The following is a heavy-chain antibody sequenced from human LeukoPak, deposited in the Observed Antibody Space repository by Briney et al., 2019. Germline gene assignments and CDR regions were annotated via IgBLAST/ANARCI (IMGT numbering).Heavy chain of an antibody. CDR1: GFTFRSYS. Sequence: VGSLRLSCAASGFTFRSYSMNWVGQAPGQGLEWVSSFSSSSSYISYADSVKGRFTISRDNAKNSLYLQMNSLRAEDTAVYYCARGLKPTRVVVAAIFFYFDYWGQGTLVTVSS. J-gene: IGHJ4*02. V-gene: IGHV3-21*01. CDR2: FSSSSSYI. D-gene: IGHD2-15*01. CDR3: ARGLKPTRVVVAAIFFYFDY.